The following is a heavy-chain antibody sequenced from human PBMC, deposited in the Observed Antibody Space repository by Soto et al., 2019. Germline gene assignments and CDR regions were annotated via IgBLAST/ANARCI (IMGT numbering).Heavy chain of an antibody. D-gene: IGHD3-3*01. Sequence: GESLKIACMASGFSLNTYWIAWVRQMPGKGLEWMGAIFPGDSDTKYSPSFEGQVTISADRSTSTAFVQWDSLRASDSAIYFCATRGPPYSGSGDYYEMDVWGPGTTVTAP. CDR3: ATRGPPYSGSGDYYEMDV. J-gene: IGHJ6*02. CDR1: GFSLNTYW. V-gene: IGHV5-51*01. CDR2: IFPGDSDT.